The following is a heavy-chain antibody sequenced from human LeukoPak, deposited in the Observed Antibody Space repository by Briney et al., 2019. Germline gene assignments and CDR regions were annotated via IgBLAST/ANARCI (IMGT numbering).Heavy chain of an antibody. J-gene: IGHJ5*02. CDR3: ARDLALDIAATIFYENNWFDP. Sequence: ASVKVSCKASGYTFTGYYMHWVRQAPGQGLEWMGRINPNSGGANYAQKFQGRVTMTRDTSISTAYMELSRLRSDDTAVYYCARDLALDIAATIFYENNWFDPWGQGTLVTVSS. V-gene: IGHV1-2*06. CDR2: INPNSGGA. D-gene: IGHD5-12*01. CDR1: GYTFTGYY.